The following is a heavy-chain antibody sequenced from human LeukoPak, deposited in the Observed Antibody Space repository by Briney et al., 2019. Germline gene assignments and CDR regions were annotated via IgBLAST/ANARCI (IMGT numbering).Heavy chain of an antibody. J-gene: IGHJ6*03. CDR1: GFTFSSYG. Sequence: GGSLRLSCAASGFTFSSYGMHWVRQAPGKGLEWVAVISYDGSNKYYADSVKGRFTISRDNSKNTLYLQMNSLRAEDTAVYYCAKEIVGYYYYYYMDVWGKGTTVTVSS. CDR3: AKEIVGYYYYYYMDV. CDR2: ISYDGSNK. D-gene: IGHD2-15*01. V-gene: IGHV3-30*18.